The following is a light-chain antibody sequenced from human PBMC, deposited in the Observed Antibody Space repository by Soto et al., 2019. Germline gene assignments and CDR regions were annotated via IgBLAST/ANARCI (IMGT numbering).Light chain of an antibody. Sequence: QSVLTQPPSVSGAPGQRVTISCTGSSSNIGAGYDVHWYQQLPGTAPKLLIYGNSNRPSGVPDRFSGSKSGTSASLAITGLQAEDEADYYCQSYDSSFIRVFGGGTKLTVL. CDR1: SSNIGAGYD. V-gene: IGLV1-40*01. CDR3: QSYDSSFIRV. J-gene: IGLJ2*01. CDR2: GNS.